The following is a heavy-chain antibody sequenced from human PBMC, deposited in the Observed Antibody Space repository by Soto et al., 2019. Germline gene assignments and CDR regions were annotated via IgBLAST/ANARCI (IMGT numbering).Heavy chain of an antibody. CDR1: GYSFTSYW. D-gene: IGHD5-18*01. Sequence: GESLKISCKTSGYSFTSYWITWVRQMPGKGLEWMGRIDPSDSSTKYSPSFQGHVTISTDKSITTAHLQWTSLKVSDTAIYYCAATGYTYGYHFDHWGQGTQVTVSS. J-gene: IGHJ4*02. CDR3: AATGYTYGYHFDH. CDR2: IDPSDSST. V-gene: IGHV5-10-1*01.